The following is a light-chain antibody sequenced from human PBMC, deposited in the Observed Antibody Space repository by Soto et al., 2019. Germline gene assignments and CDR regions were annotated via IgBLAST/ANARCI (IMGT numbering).Light chain of an antibody. V-gene: IGKV1-39*01. J-gene: IGKJ2*01. CDR1: QSINSY. Sequence: DIQMTQSPSSLSASVGDRVTITCRASQSINSYLNWYQQKPGKAPKLLIYGASSLQSGVPSRFSGSGSGTDFTLTISSLQPEYFATYYCQQSNSSPYTFGQGTKLEIK. CDR3: QQSNSSPYT. CDR2: GAS.